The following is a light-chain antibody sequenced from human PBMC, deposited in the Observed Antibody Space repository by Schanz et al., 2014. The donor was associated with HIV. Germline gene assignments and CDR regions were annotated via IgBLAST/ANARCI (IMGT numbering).Light chain of an antibody. CDR2: EIS. CDR1: KSLVHSTGNTY. V-gene: IGKV2-24*01. J-gene: IGKJ1*01. Sequence: DIVMTQSPVSLPATPGEPASISCRSIKSLVHSTGNTYLRWLQQRPGQPPRLLVYEISKRFSGVPDRVSGSGAGTDFTLEIRRVEAEDVGNYSCMQGFHFPCTFGQGTKVEIK. CDR3: MQGFHFPCT.